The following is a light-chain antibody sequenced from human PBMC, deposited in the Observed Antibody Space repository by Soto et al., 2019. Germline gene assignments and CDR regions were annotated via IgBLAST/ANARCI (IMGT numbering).Light chain of an antibody. CDR2: AAS. V-gene: IGKV1-6*01. CDR1: QDVKID. Sequence: AIQMTQSPSSLSASVGDRVTITCRTSQDVKIDLGWYQQKPGKAPELLIYAASNLQSGVPSRFSGSGSGRDFTLTISSLQPEDFATYYCLQDYIYPRTFGQGTKVGIK. J-gene: IGKJ1*01. CDR3: LQDYIYPRT.